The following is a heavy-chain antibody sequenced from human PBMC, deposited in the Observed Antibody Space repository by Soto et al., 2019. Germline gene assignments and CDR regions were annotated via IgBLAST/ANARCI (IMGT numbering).Heavy chain of an antibody. CDR1: GYTFTGYY. CDR3: ARDLGNTVTTRWGYYYGMDV. V-gene: IGHV1-2*04. D-gene: IGHD4-4*01. J-gene: IGHJ6*02. CDR2: INPNSGGT. Sequence: GASVKVSCKASGYTFTGYYMHWVRQAPGQGLEWMGWINPNSGGTNYAQKFQGWVTMTRDTSISTAYMELSRLRSDDTAVYYCARDLGNTVTTRWGYYYGMDVWGQGTTVTVSS.